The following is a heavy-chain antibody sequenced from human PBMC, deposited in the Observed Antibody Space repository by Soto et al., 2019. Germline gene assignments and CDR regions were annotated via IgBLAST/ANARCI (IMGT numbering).Heavy chain of an antibody. J-gene: IGHJ5*02. V-gene: IGHV1-69*01. CDR2: IIPIFGTA. CDR1: XXXXXXXA. Sequence: QVQLVQSGXXXXXXXXXVKVSXXXXXXXXXXXAISWVXXAPXXXXXXMGGIIPIFGTANYAQKFQGRVTITADESTSTAYMELSSLRSEDTAVYYCARDGQDHYGGNIEGRWFDPWGQGTLVTVSS. D-gene: IGHD4-17*01. CDR3: ARDGQDHYGGNIEGRWFDP.